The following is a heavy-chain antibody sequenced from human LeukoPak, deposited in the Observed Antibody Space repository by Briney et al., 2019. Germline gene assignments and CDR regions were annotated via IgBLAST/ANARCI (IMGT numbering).Heavy chain of an antibody. CDR2: ISGSGGST. CDR3: AKNRASIAAAGSFDY. V-gene: IGHV3-23*01. D-gene: IGHD6-13*01. J-gene: IGHJ4*02. Sequence: GGSLRLSCAASGFTFSSYAMSWVRQAPGKGLEWVSAISGSGGSTYYADSVKGRFTISRDNSKNTLYLQMNSLRVEDTAVYYCAKNRASIAAAGSFDYWGQGTLVTVSS. CDR1: GFTFSSYA.